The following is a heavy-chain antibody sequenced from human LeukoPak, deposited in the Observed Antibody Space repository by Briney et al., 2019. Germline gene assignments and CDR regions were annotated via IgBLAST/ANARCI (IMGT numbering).Heavy chain of an antibody. V-gene: IGHV1-2*02. J-gene: IGHJ4*02. CDR3: AREAGNIHSSSGGGGDY. Sequence: ASVKVSCKASGYTFTGYYMHWVRQAPGQGLEWMGWINPNSGGTNYAQKFQGRVTMTRDTSISTAYMELSRLRSDDTAVYYCAREAGNIHSSSGGGGDYWGQGTLVTVSS. CDR2: INPNSGGT. D-gene: IGHD6-13*01. CDR1: GYTFTGYY.